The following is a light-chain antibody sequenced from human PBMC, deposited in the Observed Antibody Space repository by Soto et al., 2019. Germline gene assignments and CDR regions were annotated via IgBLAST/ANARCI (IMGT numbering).Light chain of an antibody. CDR2: EVS. J-gene: IGLJ3*02. Sequence: QSVLTQPASVSGSPGQSITISCTGTSSDVGGYNYVSWYQQHPGKAPKVMIYEVSNRPSGVSNRFSGSKSGNTASLTISGLQAEDEADYYCSSHTSSTPWVFGGGTKLTVL. V-gene: IGLV2-14*01. CDR3: SSHTSSTPWV. CDR1: SSDVGGYNY.